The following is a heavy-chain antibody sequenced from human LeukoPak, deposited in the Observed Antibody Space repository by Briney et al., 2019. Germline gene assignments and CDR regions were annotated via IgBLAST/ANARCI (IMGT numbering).Heavy chain of an antibody. V-gene: IGHV3-74*01. CDR1: GFTFSSYW. D-gene: IGHD3-22*01. CDR3: ARESYDSSGYYYGGGFDY. CDR2: IYSDAT. Sequence: GGSLRLSCAASGFTFSSYWIHWVRQAPGKGLVWVSRIYSDATYYADSVKGRFTISRDNAKNTLYLQMNSLRAEDTAVYYCARESYDSSGYYYGGGFDYWGQGILVTVSS. J-gene: IGHJ4*02.